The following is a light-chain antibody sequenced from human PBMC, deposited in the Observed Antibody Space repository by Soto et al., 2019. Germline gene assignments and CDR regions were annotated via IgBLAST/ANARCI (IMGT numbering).Light chain of an antibody. CDR2: EAS. CDR3: RQYNGYWT. V-gene: IGKV1-5*03. Sequence: DIQMTQSPSTLSASVGDRVTITCRASQSISNSLAWYQQKPGKAPKLLIYEASSLKSGVPSRFSGSGSGTEYTLTISSLQPDDSATYYCRQYNGYWTFGPGTKVEIK. J-gene: IGKJ1*01. CDR1: QSISNS.